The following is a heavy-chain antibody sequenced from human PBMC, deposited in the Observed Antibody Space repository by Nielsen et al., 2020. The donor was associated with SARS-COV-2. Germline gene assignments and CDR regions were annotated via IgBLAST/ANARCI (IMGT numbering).Heavy chain of an antibody. CDR1: GGSISSYY. Sequence: SKTLSLTCTVSGGSISSYYWSWIRQPPGKGLEWIGYIYYSGSTNYNPSLKSRVTISVDTSKNQFSLKLSSVTAADTAVYYCARGDIVEVDYWGQGTLVTVSS. V-gene: IGHV4-59*01. D-gene: IGHD2-15*01. J-gene: IGHJ4*02. CDR2: IYYSGST. CDR3: ARGDIVEVDY.